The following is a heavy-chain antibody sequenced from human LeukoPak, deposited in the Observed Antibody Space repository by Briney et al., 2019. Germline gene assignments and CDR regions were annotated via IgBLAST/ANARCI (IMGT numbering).Heavy chain of an antibody. CDR1: GGSISSYY. Sequence: SETLSLTCTVSGGSISSYYWSWIRQPPGKGLEWIGCIHYSGSTNYNPSLKSRVTISVDTSKNQFSLKLSSVTAADTAVYYCARVRDRSSYFYDLDYWGQGTMVTVSS. V-gene: IGHV4-59*01. CDR2: IHYSGST. CDR3: ARVRDRSSYFYDLDY. D-gene: IGHD3-22*01. J-gene: IGHJ4*02.